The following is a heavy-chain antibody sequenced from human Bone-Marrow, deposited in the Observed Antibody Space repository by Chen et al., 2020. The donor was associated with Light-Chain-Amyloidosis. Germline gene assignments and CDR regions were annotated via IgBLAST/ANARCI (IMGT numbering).Heavy chain of an antibody. Sequence: QVQLQESGPRLVKPSQTLTLTCTVSDGSITSGVYYWNWIRQPAGKGLEWIGHIYTTGSPKYNPSLTSRLAISIAPPNSQYSPRLAPVPAADTPLDPCTMDAITSGEVVVPDSWGRGPLVTVSS. CDR1: DGSITSGVYY. D-gene: IGHD3-16*02. J-gene: IGHJ4*02. CDR3: TMDAITSGEVVVPDS. CDR2: IYTTGSP. V-gene: IGHV4-61*02.